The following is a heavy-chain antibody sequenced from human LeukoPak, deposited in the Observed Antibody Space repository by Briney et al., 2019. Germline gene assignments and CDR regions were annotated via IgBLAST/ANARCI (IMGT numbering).Heavy chain of an antibody. CDR2: INPNSGGT. CDR1: GYTFTGYY. V-gene: IGHV1-2*02. Sequence: ASVKVSCKASGYTFTGYYMHWVRQAPGQGLEWMGWINPNSGGTNYAQKFQGRVTMTRDTSISTAYMELSRLRSDDTAVYYCARDLPTRVYCSSTSCHPYYYGMDVWGQGTTVTVSS. D-gene: IGHD2-2*01. CDR3: ARDLPTRVYCSSTSCHPYYYGMDV. J-gene: IGHJ6*02.